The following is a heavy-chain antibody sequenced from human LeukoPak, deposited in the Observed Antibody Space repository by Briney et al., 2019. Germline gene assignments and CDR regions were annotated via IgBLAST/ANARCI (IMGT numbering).Heavy chain of an antibody. CDR3: ARDSSSWYYYYYGMDV. Sequence: ASVKVSCKASGYTFTIYGISWVRQAPGQGLEWMGWISAYNGNTNYAQKLQGRVTMTTDTSTSTASMELRSLRSDDTAVYYCARDSSSWYYYYYGMDVWGQGTTVTVSS. CDR1: GYTFTIYG. V-gene: IGHV1-18*01. CDR2: ISAYNGNT. J-gene: IGHJ6*02. D-gene: IGHD2-2*01.